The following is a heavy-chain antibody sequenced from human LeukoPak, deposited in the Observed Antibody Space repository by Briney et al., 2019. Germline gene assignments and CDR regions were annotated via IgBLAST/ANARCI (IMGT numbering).Heavy chain of an antibody. CDR1: GYTFISYD. J-gene: IGHJ6*03. Sequence: ASVKVSCKASGYTFISYDINWVRQATGQGLEWMGWMNPNSGNTGYAQKFQGRVTITRNTSISTAYMELSSLRSEDTAVYYCARGGQQQLAHYYYYYMDVWGKGTTVTVSS. CDR3: ARGGQQQLAHYYYYYMDV. V-gene: IGHV1-8*03. CDR2: MNPNSGNT. D-gene: IGHD6-13*01.